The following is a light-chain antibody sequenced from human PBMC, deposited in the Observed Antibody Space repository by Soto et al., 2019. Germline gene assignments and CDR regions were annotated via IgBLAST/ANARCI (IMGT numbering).Light chain of an antibody. Sequence: EIVLTQSPGTLSLSPGERATLSCRASQSVDSTYLAWYQQRPGQAPRLLIYATSSRAAGVPDRFSGSGSGTDFTLTISRLEPEDFAVYYCQQYETSPTLYTFGQGTKLDIK. CDR2: ATS. V-gene: IGKV3-20*01. CDR3: QQYETSPTLYT. CDR1: QSVDSTY. J-gene: IGKJ2*01.